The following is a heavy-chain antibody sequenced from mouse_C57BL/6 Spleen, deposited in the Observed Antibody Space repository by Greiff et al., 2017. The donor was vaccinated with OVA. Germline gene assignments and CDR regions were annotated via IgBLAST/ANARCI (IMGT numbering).Heavy chain of an antibody. D-gene: IGHD2-12*01. V-gene: IGHV1-54*01. Sequence: VQVVESGAELVRPGTSVKVSCKASGYAFTNYLIEWVKQRPGQGLEWIGVINPGSGGTNYNEKFKGKATLTADKSSSTAYMQLSSLTSEDSAVYFCATAYYNYYAMDYWGQGTSVTVSS. CDR1: GYAFTNYL. J-gene: IGHJ4*01. CDR3: ATAYYNYYAMDY. CDR2: INPGSGGT.